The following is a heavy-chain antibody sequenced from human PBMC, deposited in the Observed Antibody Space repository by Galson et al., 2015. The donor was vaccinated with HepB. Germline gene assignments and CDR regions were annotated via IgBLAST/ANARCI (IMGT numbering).Heavy chain of an antibody. CDR1: GFTFSSYS. CDR3: ASYCSGGSCYSD. Sequence: SLRLSCAASGFTFSSYSMNWVRQAPGKGLEWVSSISSSSSYIYYADSVKGRFTISRDNAKNSLYLQMNSLRAEDTAVYYCASYCSGGSCYSDWGQGTLVTVSS. J-gene: IGHJ4*02. CDR2: ISSSSSYI. D-gene: IGHD2-15*01. V-gene: IGHV3-21*01.